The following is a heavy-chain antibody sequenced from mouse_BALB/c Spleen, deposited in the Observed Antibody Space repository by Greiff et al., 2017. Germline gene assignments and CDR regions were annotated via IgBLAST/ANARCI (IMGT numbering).Heavy chain of an antibody. J-gene: IGHJ4*01. CDR3: AREDPYGNYAMDY. CDR1: GFTFSDYY. CDR2: ISDGGSYT. V-gene: IGHV5-4*02. D-gene: IGHD2-1*01. Sequence: EVQGVESGGGLVKPGGSLKLSCAASGFTFSDYYMYWVRQTPEKRLEWVATISDGGSYTYYPDSVKGRFTISRDNAKNNLYLQMSSLKSEDTAMYYCAREDPYGNYAMDYWGQGTSVTVSS.